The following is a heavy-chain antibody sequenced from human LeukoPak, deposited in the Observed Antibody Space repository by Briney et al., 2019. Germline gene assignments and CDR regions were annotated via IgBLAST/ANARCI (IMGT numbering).Heavy chain of an antibody. D-gene: IGHD1-26*01. Sequence: SETLSLTCTVSGGSISSYYWSWIRQPPGEGLEWIGYIYYSGSTNYNPSLKSRVTISVDTSKNQFSLKLSSVTAADTAVYYCARGDSGYYYMDVWGKGTTVTVSS. CDR3: ARGDSGYYYMDV. CDR2: IYYSGST. CDR1: GGSISSYY. J-gene: IGHJ6*03. V-gene: IGHV4-59*01.